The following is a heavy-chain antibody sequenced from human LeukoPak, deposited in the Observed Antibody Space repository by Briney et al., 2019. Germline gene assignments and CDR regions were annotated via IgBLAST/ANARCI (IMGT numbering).Heavy chain of an antibody. CDR2: IKSKTDDGTT. CDR1: GFTFSNAW. CDR3: TTDMALTDVLLWFGDRRP. Sequence: GGSLRLSCAASGFTFSNAWMSWVRQAPGKGLEWVGRIKSKTDDGTTDYAAPVKGRFTISRDDSKNTLYLQMNSLKTEDTAVYYCTTDMALTDVLLWFGDRRPWGQGTLVTVSS. J-gene: IGHJ5*02. V-gene: IGHV3-15*01. D-gene: IGHD3-10*01.